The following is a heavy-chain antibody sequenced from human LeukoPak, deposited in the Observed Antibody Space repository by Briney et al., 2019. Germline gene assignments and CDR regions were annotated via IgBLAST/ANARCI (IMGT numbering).Heavy chain of an antibody. CDR3: ARGNYYDSSGYYYWFDP. Sequence: GASVKVSCKASGYTFTGYYMHWVRQAPGQGLEWMGIINPSGGSTSYAQKFQGRVTMTRDTSTSTVYMELSSLRSEDTAVYYCARGNYYDSSGYYYWFDPWGQGTLVTVSS. V-gene: IGHV1-46*01. D-gene: IGHD3-22*01. J-gene: IGHJ5*02. CDR2: INPSGGST. CDR1: GYTFTGYY.